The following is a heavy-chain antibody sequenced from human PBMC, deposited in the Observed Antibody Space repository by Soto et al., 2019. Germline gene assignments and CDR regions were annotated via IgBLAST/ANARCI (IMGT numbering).Heavy chain of an antibody. CDR3: ARDAAYYYDSSGYSQVRKFDY. J-gene: IGHJ4*02. V-gene: IGHV3-64*04. CDR1: GFSFSSYA. D-gene: IGHD3-22*01. CDR2: ITSNGGRT. Sequence: PGGSLRLSCSASGFSFSSYAMHWVRQAPGKGLEFVSAITSNGGRTYYADSVKGRFTTSRDNSKNTLYLQMNSLRAEDTAVYYCARDAAYYYDSSGYSQVRKFDYWGQGTLVTVSS.